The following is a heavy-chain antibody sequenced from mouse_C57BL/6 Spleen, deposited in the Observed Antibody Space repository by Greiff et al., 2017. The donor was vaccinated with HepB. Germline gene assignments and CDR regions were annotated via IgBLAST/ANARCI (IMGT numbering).Heavy chain of an antibody. V-gene: IGHV8-12*01. CDR1: GFSLRTSGMG. CDR2: IYWDDDK. Sequence: QVQLKESGPGILQSSQPLILTCSFSGFSLRTSGMGVSWFRQPSGKGLEWLAHIYWDDDKRYNPSLKCRLTISKDTSRNQVFLKITSVDTADTASYYCARPYSHYGAWFAYWGQGTLGTVSA. D-gene: IGHD2-5*01. CDR3: ARPYSHYGAWFAY. J-gene: IGHJ3*01.